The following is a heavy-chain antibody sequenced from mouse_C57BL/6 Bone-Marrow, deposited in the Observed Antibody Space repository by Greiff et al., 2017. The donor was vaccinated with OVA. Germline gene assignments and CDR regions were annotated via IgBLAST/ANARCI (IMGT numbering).Heavy chain of an antibody. CDR3: ARGGTTVVATLEDY. J-gene: IGHJ2*01. V-gene: IGHV1-50*01. CDR2: IDPSDSYT. CDR1: GYTFTSYW. Sequence: QVQLQQPGAELVKPGASVKLSCKASGYTFTSYWMPWVKQRPGQGLEWIGEIDPSDSYTNYNQKFKGKATLTVDTSSSTAYMQLSSLTSEDSAVYYCARGGTTVVATLEDYWGQGTTLTVSS. D-gene: IGHD1-1*01.